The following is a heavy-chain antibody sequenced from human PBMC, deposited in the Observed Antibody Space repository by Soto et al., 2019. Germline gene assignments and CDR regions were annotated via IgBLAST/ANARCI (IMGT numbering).Heavy chain of an antibody. V-gene: IGHV1-3*01. CDR2: SNAANGDT. D-gene: IGHD1-20*01. Sequence: QVQLVQSGAEVKKPWASVKVSCKASGYRFTDYVLHWVRQAPGQRREWMAWSNAANGDTKYSQSLQGRLTVTRDTSENTAYMELTSLTSEATAMYYCARSAQNNPPLDYWGQGNLVTVSA. J-gene: IGHJ4*02. CDR3: ARSAQNNPPLDY. CDR1: GYRFTDYV.